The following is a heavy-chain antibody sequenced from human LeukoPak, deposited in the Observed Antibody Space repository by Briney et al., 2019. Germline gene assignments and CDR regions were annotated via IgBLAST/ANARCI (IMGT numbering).Heavy chain of an antibody. CDR3: ARGPVYYGSGSYYNWFDP. D-gene: IGHD3-10*01. J-gene: IGHJ5*02. CDR1: GYTFTGYY. V-gene: IGHV1-2*02. CDR2: INPNSGGT. Sequence: GASVKVSCKASGYTFTGYYMHWVRQAPGQGLEWMVWINPNSGGTNYAQKFQGRVTMTRDTSISTAYMELSRLRSDDTAVYYCARGPVYYGSGSYYNWFDPWGQGTLVTVSS.